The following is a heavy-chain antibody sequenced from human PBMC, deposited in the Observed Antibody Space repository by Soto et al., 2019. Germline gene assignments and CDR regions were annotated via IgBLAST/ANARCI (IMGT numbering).Heavy chain of an antibody. D-gene: IGHD6-19*01. Sequence: SETLSLTCAVSGYSISSGYYWGCIRQPPGKGLEWIGSIYHSGSTYYNPSLKSRVTISVDTSKNQFSLKLSSVTAADTAVYYCARRGSSGWYYDYWGQGTLVTVSS. J-gene: IGHJ4*02. CDR1: GYSISSGYY. CDR3: ARRGSSGWYYDY. V-gene: IGHV4-38-2*01. CDR2: IYHSGST.